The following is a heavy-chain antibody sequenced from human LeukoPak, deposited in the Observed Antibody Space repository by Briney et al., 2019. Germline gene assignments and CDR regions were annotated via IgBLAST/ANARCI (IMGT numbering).Heavy chain of an antibody. V-gene: IGHV3-48*03. D-gene: IGHD2-15*01. CDR1: GFTFSSYE. Sequence: PGGSLRLSCAASGFTFSSYEMNWVRQAPGKGLEWVSYISSSGSTIYYADSVKGRFTISRDNAKNSLYLQMNSLRAEDTAVYYCARDKTVAGPYYYYGMDVWGQGTTVTVSS. J-gene: IGHJ6*02. CDR2: ISSSGSTI. CDR3: ARDKTVAGPYYYYGMDV.